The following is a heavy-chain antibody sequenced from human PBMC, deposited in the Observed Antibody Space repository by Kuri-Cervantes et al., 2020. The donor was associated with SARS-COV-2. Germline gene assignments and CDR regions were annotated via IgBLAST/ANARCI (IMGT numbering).Heavy chain of an antibody. CDR3: ARDKAKWELNYYFDY. CDR2: IWYDGSNK. J-gene: IGHJ4*02. D-gene: IGHD1-26*01. CDR1: GFTFSSYG. Sequence: GESLKILCAASGFTFSSYGMHWVRQAPGKGLEWVAVIWYDGSNKYYADSVKGRFTISRDNSKNTLYLQMNSLRAEDTAVYYCARDKAKWELNYYFDYWGQGTLVTVSS. V-gene: IGHV3-33*01.